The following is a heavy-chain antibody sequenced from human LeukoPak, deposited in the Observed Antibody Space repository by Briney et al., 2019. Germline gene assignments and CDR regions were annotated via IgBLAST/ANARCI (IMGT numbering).Heavy chain of an antibody. J-gene: IGHJ4*02. Sequence: GESPQISCEGFGYSFTTYWAGCVRQKPREGLEWMGIIYPGDSDARYSASFQGQVTISADKSITTAYLQWSSLKATDAAMYDCARGGYSGDAEGDLDYWGQGTLVTVSS. D-gene: IGHD5-12*01. V-gene: IGHV5-51*01. CDR3: ARGGYSGDAEGDLDY. CDR1: GYSFTTYW. CDR2: IYPGDSDA.